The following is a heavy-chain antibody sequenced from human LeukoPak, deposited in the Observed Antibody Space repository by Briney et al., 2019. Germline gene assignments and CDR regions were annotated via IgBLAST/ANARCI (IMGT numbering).Heavy chain of an antibody. D-gene: IGHD5-18*01. CDR3: TKSKLAMDYFDS. V-gene: IGHV3-9*01. J-gene: IGHJ4*02. CDR2: ISWNSGSI. Sequence: PGGSLRLSCAASGFTFDDYAMHWVRQAPGKGLEWVSGISWNSGSIGYADSVKGRFTISRDNAKNSLYLQMNSLRAEDTALYYCTKSKLAMDYFDSWGQGTLVTVSS. CDR1: GFTFDDYA.